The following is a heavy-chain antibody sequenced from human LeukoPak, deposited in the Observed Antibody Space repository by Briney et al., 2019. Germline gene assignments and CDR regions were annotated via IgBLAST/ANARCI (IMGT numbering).Heavy chain of an antibody. V-gene: IGHV4-39*01. J-gene: IGHJ5*02. CDR1: GGSISSFY. CDR2: IFYSGST. Sequence: SETLSLTCTVSGGSISSFYWVWIRQPPGKGLEWIGTIFYSGSTYYNPSLKSRVTMSVDTSKNQFSLNLSPVTAADTAVYYCARQGYTSGQGLRNNWFDPWGQGSLVTVSS. D-gene: IGHD6-19*01. CDR3: ARQGYTSGQGLRNNWFDP.